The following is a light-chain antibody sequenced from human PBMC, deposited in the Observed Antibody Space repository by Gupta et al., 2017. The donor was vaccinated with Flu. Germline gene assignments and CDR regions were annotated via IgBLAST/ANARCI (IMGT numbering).Light chain of an antibody. J-gene: IGKJ4*01. Sequence: GDRVTITCRASQSISSYLNWYQQKPGQAPKLLIYAASSLQSGVPSRFSGSGSGTDFTLTISSLQPEEFATYYCQQSYSTPTTFGGGTKVEIK. V-gene: IGKV1-39*01. CDR2: AAS. CDR3: QQSYSTPTT. CDR1: QSISSY.